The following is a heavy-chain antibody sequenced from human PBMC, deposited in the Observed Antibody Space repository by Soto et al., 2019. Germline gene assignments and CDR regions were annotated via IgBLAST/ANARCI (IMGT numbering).Heavy chain of an antibody. CDR2: ISYDVSKQ. Sequence: PGGSLRLSCAASGFTFSNYGMHWVRQAPGEGLECVAAISYDVSKQYYADSVKGRFTISRDNSKNTLYLQMNSLRAEDTAVYYCAKNYYDSSASGRKAIDFWGQGTLVTVSS. CDR1: GFTFSNYG. V-gene: IGHV3-30*18. CDR3: AKNYYDSSASGRKAIDF. J-gene: IGHJ4*02. D-gene: IGHD3-22*01.